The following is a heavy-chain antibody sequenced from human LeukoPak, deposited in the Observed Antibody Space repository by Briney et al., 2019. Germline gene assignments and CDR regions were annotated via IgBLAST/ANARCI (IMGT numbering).Heavy chain of an antibody. V-gene: IGHV3-30*02. J-gene: IGHJ3*02. D-gene: IGHD2-2*01. CDR3: AKDPRRYCSSTSCSHNPFDI. CDR2: IRYDGSNK. Sequence: GGSLRLPCAASGFTFSSYGMHWVRQAPGKGLEWVAFIRYDGSNKYYADSVKGRFTISRDNSKNTLYLQMNSLRAEDTAVYYCAKDPRRYCSSTSCSHNPFDIWGQGTMVTVSS. CDR1: GFTFSSYG.